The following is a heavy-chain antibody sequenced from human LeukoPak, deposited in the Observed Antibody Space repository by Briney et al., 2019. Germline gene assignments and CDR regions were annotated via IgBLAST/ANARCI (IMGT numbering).Heavy chain of an antibody. CDR1: GFTLSGYW. V-gene: IGHV3-7*01. CDR2: INLGGSAK. D-gene: IGHD1-1*01. J-gene: IGHJ1*01. CDR3: AAWGKYND. Sequence: GGPLRLSCAASGFTLSGYWMNWVRQAPGKGLEWVANINLGGSAKLYVDSVKRRFTISRDNAKNSLDLQMTSLKVEDTAVYYCAAWGKYNDWGQGSLVTVSS.